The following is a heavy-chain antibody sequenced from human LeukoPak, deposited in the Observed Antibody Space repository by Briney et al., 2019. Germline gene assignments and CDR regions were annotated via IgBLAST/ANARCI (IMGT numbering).Heavy chain of an antibody. J-gene: IGHJ4*02. CDR3: ASGYYDSSGYSPGVDY. CDR1: GGTFSSYA. D-gene: IGHD3-22*01. CDR2: IIPIFGTA. Sequence: ASVKVSCKASGGTFSSYAISWVRQAPGQGLEWMGGIIPIFGTANYAQKFQGRVTITTDESTSTAYMELSSLRSEDTAVYYCASGYYDSSGYSPGVDYWGQGTLVTVSS. V-gene: IGHV1-69*05.